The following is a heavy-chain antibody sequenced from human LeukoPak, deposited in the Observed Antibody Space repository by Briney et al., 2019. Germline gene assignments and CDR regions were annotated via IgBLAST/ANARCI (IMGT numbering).Heavy chain of an antibody. CDR2: IYYSGST. J-gene: IGHJ5*02. CDR3: ARVSGWSNNWFDP. D-gene: IGHD3-10*01. Sequence: TSETLSLTCTVSGGSISSYYWSWIRQPPGKGLEWIGYIYYSGSTNYNPSLKSRATISVDTSKNQFSLKLSSVTAADTAVYYCARVSGWSNNWFDPWGQGTLVTVSS. V-gene: IGHV4-59*01. CDR1: GGSISSYY.